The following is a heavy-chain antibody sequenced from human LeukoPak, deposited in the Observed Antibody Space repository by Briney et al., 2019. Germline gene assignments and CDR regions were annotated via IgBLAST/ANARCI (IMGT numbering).Heavy chain of an antibody. CDR2: INHSGST. V-gene: IGHV4-34*01. CDR3: AREPFWSGYYSNLHFDY. D-gene: IGHD3-3*01. J-gene: IGHJ4*02. CDR1: GVSFSSYY. Sequence: SETLSLTCAVYGVSFSSYYWSWIRQPPGKGLEWIGEINHSGSTNYNPSLKSRVTISVDTSKNQVSLKLSSVTAADTAVYYCAREPFWSGYYSNLHFDYWGQGTLVTASS.